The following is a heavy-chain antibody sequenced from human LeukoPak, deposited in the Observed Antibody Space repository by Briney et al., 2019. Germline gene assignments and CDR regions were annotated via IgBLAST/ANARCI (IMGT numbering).Heavy chain of an antibody. J-gene: IGHJ6*03. CDR1: GFTFSSYA. D-gene: IGHD2-2*01. Sequence: GGSLRLSCAASGFTFSSYAMHWVRQAPGKGLEWVANIKQDGSEKYYVDSVKGRFTISRDNAKNSLYLQMNSLRAEDTAVYYCAREVQDIVVVPAATNYYYYYMDVWGKGTTVTVSS. CDR2: IKQDGSEK. V-gene: IGHV3-7*01. CDR3: AREVQDIVVVPAATNYYYYYMDV.